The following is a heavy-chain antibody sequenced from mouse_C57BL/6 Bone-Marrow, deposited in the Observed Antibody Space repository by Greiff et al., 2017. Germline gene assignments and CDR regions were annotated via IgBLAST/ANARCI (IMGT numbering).Heavy chain of an antibody. V-gene: IGHV1-81*01. D-gene: IGHD1-1*01. CDR1: GYTFTSYG. J-gene: IGHJ3*01. Sequence: VMLVESGAELARPGASVKLSCKASGYTFTSYGISWVKQRPGQGLEWIGEIYPRSGNTYYHEKFKGKATLTADKSSSTAYMELRSLTSEDSAVYFCARPSYYGSIYDAYWGQGTPVTVSA. CDR2: IYPRSGNT. CDR3: ARPSYYGSIYDAY.